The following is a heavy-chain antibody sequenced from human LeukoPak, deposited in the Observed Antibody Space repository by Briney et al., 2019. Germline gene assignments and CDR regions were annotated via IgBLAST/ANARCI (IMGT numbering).Heavy chain of an antibody. D-gene: IGHD3-22*01. CDR2: IYYSGST. Sequence: SETLSLTCTVSGASISSSTDYWGWIRQPPGKGLEWIGYIYYSGSTNYNPSLKSRVTISVDTSKNQFSLKLSSVTAADTAVYYCARGWDDSSVYFDYWGQGTLVTVSS. V-gene: IGHV4-61*05. J-gene: IGHJ4*02. CDR3: ARGWDDSSVYFDY. CDR1: GASISSSTDY.